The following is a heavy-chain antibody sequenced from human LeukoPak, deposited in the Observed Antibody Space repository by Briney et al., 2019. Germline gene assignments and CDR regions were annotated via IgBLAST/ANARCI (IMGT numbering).Heavy chain of an antibody. CDR2: INHSGST. Sequence: PSETLSLTCAVYGGSFSGYYWSWIRQPPGKGLEWIGEINHSGSTNYNPSLKSRVTISVDTSKNQFSLKLSSVTAADTAVYYCARRRAARPYYYYYMDVWGKGTTVTVSS. CDR3: ARRRAARPYYYYYMDV. V-gene: IGHV4-34*01. J-gene: IGHJ6*03. CDR1: GGSFSGYY. D-gene: IGHD6-6*01.